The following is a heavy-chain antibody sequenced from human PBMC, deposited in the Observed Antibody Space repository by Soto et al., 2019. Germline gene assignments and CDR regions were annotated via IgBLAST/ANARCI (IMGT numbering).Heavy chain of an antibody. J-gene: IGHJ4*02. D-gene: IGHD3-22*01. CDR3: AIRSMAVVPEY. Sequence: QVQLQESGPGLVKPSETLSLTCAVSGDSISSYYCMWIRQPPGKGLESIGYLYDGRSANYNPALKSRVTLSVDTSTNQCHLTLSSMTAADTAVYYCAIRSMAVVPEYWGQGTLVTVSS. V-gene: IGHV4-59*01. CDR2: LYDGRSA. CDR1: GDSISSYY.